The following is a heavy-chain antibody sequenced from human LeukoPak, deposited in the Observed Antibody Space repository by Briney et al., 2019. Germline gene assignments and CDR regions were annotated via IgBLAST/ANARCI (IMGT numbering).Heavy chain of an antibody. J-gene: IGHJ3*02. Sequence: GVSLRLSCAASGFTFRNCAMSWVRQAPGKGLEWVANIKRDGSEKHYVDSVMGRFTISRDNAMNSLYLEMSSLRVEDTAVYYCARDATPGYSGAWLDSFDIWGQGTMVTVSS. V-gene: IGHV3-7*01. CDR2: IKRDGSEK. CDR1: GFTFRNCA. CDR3: ARDATPGYSGAWLDSFDI. D-gene: IGHD6-19*01.